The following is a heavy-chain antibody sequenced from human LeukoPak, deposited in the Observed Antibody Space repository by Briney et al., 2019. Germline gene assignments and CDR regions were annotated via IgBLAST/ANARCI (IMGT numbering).Heavy chain of an antibody. Sequence: GGSLRLSCAASGFTFSSYWMHWVRQAPGKGLVWVSRINSDGSSTSYADSVKGRFTISRDNAKDTLYLQMNSLRAEDTAVYYCARESFWSGYDFDYWGQGTLVTVSS. D-gene: IGHD3-3*01. CDR2: INSDGSST. CDR1: GFTFSSYW. J-gene: IGHJ4*02. V-gene: IGHV3-74*01. CDR3: ARESFWSGYDFDY.